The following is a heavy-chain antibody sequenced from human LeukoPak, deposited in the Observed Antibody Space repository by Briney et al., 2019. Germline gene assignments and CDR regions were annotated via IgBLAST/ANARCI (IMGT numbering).Heavy chain of an antibody. CDR1: GYTFTSNY. J-gene: IGHJ4*02. Sequence: ASVTVSCKASGYTFTSNYIHWVRQAPGQGLEWMGMIYPRDGSTSYAQKFQGRVTVTRDTSTSTVHMELSGLRSEDTAVYYCARDQEGFDYWGQGTLVTVSS. CDR2: IYPRDGST. CDR3: ARDQEGFDY. V-gene: IGHV1-46*01.